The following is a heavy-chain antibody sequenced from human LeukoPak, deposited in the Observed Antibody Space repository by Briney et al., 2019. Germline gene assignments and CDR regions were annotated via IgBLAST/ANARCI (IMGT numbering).Heavy chain of an antibody. CDR2: IYYSGST. Sequence: PSETLSPTCAVSGGSISSYYWSWVRQPPGKGREGSGYIYYSGSTNYNASLQSRVSISVDTSKNQFSLKLSSVTAADTAVYYWARLRDYYGSGRKGYFAYGGEPTLAT. J-gene: IGHJ4*02. CDR3: ARLRDYYGSGRKGYFAY. V-gene: IGHV4-59*12. CDR1: GGSISSYY. D-gene: IGHD3-10*01.